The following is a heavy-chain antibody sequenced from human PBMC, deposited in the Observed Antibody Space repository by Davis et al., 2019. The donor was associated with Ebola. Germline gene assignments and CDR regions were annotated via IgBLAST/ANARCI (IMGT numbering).Heavy chain of an antibody. J-gene: IGHJ4*02. Sequence: GGSLRLSCAASGFTFSSYAMHWVRQAPGKGLEWVAVISYDGSNKYYADSVKGRFTISRDNSKNTLYLQMNSLRAEDTAVYYCTSWPQVGATLPTLDYWGQGTLVTVSS. CDR1: GFTFSSYA. D-gene: IGHD1-26*01. CDR2: ISYDGSNK. CDR3: TSWPQVGATLPTLDY. V-gene: IGHV3-30-3*01.